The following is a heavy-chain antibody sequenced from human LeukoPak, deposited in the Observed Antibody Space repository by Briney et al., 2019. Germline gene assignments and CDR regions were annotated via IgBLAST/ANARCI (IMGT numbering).Heavy chain of an antibody. CDR2: ISDSGGST. J-gene: IGHJ6*02. CDR3: AKQMRGHIVLVTAIRFRAYGMDV. CDR1: GFTFNNYA. V-gene: IGHV3-23*01. D-gene: IGHD2-21*02. Sequence: SGGSLRLSCAASGFTFNNYAMSWVRQAPGKGLEWVSGISDSGGSTYYGDPVKGRFTISRDNSRNTLYLQMNSLRVEDTAVYYCAKQMRGHIVLVTAIRFRAYGMDVWGQGTTVTVSS.